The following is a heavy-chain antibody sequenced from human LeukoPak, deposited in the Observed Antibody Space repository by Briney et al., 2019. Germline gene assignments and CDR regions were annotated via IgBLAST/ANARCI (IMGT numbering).Heavy chain of an antibody. CDR3: AKDRARYSISSYYYYYMDV. CDR2: ISWDGGTT. D-gene: IGHD6-6*01. CDR1: GFTFDDHA. J-gene: IGHJ6*03. Sequence: GGSLRLSCAASGFTFDDHAMHWVRQAPGKGLEWVSFISWDGGTTFYSDSVKGRVTMSRDNSKNSLYLQMNSLRVEDTALYFCAKDRARYSISSYYYYYMDVWGKGTTVTVSS. V-gene: IGHV3-43D*03.